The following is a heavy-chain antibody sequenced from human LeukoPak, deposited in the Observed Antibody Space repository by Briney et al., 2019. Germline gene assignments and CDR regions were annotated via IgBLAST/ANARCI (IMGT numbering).Heavy chain of an antibody. V-gene: IGHV3-30*18. D-gene: IGHD1-1*01. J-gene: IGHJ4*02. CDR1: GSTFSSYV. CDR2: ISYDESHK. CDR3: VKGGGERDRIFEY. Sequence: GGSLRLSCAASGSTFSSYVIHWVRQAPGKGLEWVAVISYDESHKCYADSVKGRFTISRDNSKNTLYLQMNSLRVEDTAVYYCVKGGGERDRIFEYWGQGTLVTVSP.